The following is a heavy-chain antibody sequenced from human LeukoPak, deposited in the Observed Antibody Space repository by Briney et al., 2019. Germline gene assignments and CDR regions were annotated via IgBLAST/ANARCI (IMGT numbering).Heavy chain of an antibody. CDR2: INPNSGGT. V-gene: IGHV1-2*02. Sequence: ASVKVSCKASVYTFTGYYMHWVRQAPGQGLEWMGWINPNSGGTNYAQKFQGRVTMTRDTSINTAYRELSRLRSDDTAVYYCARDYGDYYFDYWGLGTLVTVSS. CDR1: VYTFTGYY. D-gene: IGHD4-17*01. CDR3: ARDYGDYYFDY. J-gene: IGHJ4*02.